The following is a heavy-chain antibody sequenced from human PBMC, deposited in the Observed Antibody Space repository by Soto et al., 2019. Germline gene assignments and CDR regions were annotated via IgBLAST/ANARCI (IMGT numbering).Heavy chain of an antibody. CDR1: GFTFSSYA. CDR2: ISGSGGST. V-gene: IGHV3-23*01. J-gene: IGHJ3*02. D-gene: IGHD3-22*01. Sequence: PGGSLRLSCAASGFTFSSYAMSWVRQAPGKGLEWVSAISGSGGSTYYADSVKGRFTISRDNSKNTLYLQMNSLRAEDTAVYYCAKGKRRGSYYDSSGPASAFDIWAKGQWSPSPQ. CDR3: AKGKRRGSYYDSSGPASAFDI.